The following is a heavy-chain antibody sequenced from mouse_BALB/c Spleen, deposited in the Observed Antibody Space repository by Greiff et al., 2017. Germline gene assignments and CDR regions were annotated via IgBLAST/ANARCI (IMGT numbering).Heavy chain of an antibody. J-gene: IGHJ4*01. CDR2: ISYSGST. Sequence: VQLKESGPGLVKPSQSLSLTCTVTGYSITSDYAWNWIRQFPGNKLEWMGYISYSGSTSYNPSLKSRISITRDTSKNQFFLQLNSVTTEDTATYYCASYDVAMDYWGQGTSVTVSS. D-gene: IGHD2-14*01. CDR1: GYSITSDYA. CDR3: ASYDVAMDY. V-gene: IGHV3-2*02.